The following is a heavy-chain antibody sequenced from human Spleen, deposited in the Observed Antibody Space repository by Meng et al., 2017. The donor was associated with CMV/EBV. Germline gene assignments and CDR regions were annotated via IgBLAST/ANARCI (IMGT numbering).Heavy chain of an antibody. V-gene: IGHV3-30*02. CDR1: DSTFSGYG. CDR3: AKGWKWGNGYYASDY. D-gene: IGHD3-3*01. CDR2: IRYDGSNE. Sequence: GGSLRLSCAVSDSTFSGYGIHWVRQAPGKGLEWVAFIRYDGSNEYYADSVKGRFTISRDTSRNTVFLQMDSLRAEDTAVYYCAKGWKWGNGYYASDYWGQGTLVTVSS. J-gene: IGHJ4*02.